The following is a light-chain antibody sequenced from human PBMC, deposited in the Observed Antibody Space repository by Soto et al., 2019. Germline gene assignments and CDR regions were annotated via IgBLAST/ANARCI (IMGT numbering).Light chain of an antibody. CDR3: QSYDIHLSASLV. CDR2: ANN. V-gene: IGLV1-40*01. J-gene: IGLJ2*01. Sequence: QSVLTQPPSASGTPGQRVTISCSGSSSNIGAGYDVHWYQQLPGTAPKLLIYANNNRPSGIPDRFSGSKSGTSASLAITGLQAEDEADYYCQSYDIHLSASLVFGGGTKLTVL. CDR1: SSNIGAGYD.